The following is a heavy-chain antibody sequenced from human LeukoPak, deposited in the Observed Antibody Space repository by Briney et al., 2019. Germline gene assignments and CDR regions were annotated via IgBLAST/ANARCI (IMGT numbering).Heavy chain of an antibody. V-gene: IGHV3-43*01. D-gene: IGHD2-21*02. CDR1: GFTFDRFT. CDR2: INRRGHT. Sequence: GGSLRLSCAASGFTFDRFTIHWVRQNPGKGLEWVSLINRRGHTFYADSVKGRFTISRDNSRNSVFLQMNSLRPEDTALYHCAKEVDCPSDCLYFHAWGQGTLVTVSS. J-gene: IGHJ4*02. CDR3: AKEVDCPSDCLYFHA.